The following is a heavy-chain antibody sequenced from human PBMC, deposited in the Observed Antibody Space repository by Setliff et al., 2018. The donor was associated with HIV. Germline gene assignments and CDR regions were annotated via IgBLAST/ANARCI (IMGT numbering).Heavy chain of an antibody. CDR2: IIPMYRTA. V-gene: IGHV1-69*13. CDR1: GGRFSSYG. Sequence: SVKVSCKASGGRFSSYGISWVRQAPGQGLEWMGGIIPMYRTANYAQKFQGRVTITADESTSTAYMELSRLRSDDTAVYYCARGALGGDYAGALDFWGQGTPVTVSS. CDR3: ARGALGGDYAGALDF. D-gene: IGHD3-16*01. J-gene: IGHJ4*01.